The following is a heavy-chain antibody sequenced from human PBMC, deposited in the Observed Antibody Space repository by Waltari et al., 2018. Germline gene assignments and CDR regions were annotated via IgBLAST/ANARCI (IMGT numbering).Heavy chain of an antibody. Sequence: QVHLVQSGAEVKKPGASVKVSCKASEYTFIDYYMHWVRQAPGQGLEWVGWVNPNSGATNYAQKLQGRFTLTTDKSITTAYMELNRLTSDDTAGYYCARGYDFWSGYHRSSDAFDIWGQGTMVAVSS. J-gene: IGHJ3*02. V-gene: IGHV1-2*02. CDR3: ARGYDFWSGYHRSSDAFDI. D-gene: IGHD3-3*01. CDR2: VNPNSGAT. CDR1: EYTFIDYY.